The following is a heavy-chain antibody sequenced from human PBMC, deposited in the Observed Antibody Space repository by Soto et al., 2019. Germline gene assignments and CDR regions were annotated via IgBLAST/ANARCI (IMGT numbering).Heavy chain of an antibody. CDR1: GYTFTSYA. J-gene: IGHJ4*02. D-gene: IGHD1-26*01. V-gene: IGHV1-3*01. CDR2: INAGNGNT. Sequence: QVQLVQSGAEAKKPGASVKVSCKASGYTFTSYAMHWVRQAPGQRLEWMGWINAGNGNTKYSQKFQGRVTITRDTSASKAYMELSSLRSEDTAVYYCASSGLYWGIDYWGQGTLVTVSS. CDR3: ASSGLYWGIDY.